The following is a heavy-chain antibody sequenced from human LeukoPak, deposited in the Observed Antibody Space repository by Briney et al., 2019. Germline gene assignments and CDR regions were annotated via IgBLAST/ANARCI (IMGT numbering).Heavy chain of an antibody. D-gene: IGHD5-12*01. V-gene: IGHV4-59*01. CDR3: ARTGNIVATSASDY. J-gene: IGHJ4*02. Sequence: PSETLSLICTVSGGSISSYYWSWIRQPPGKGLGWMGYIYYSGSTNYNPSLKSRVTISVDTSKNQFSLKLSSVTAADTAVYYCARTGNIVATSASDYWGQGTLVTVSS. CDR1: GGSISSYY. CDR2: IYYSGST.